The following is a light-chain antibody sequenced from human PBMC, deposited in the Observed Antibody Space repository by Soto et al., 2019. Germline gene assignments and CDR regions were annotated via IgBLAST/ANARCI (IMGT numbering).Light chain of an antibody. V-gene: IGKV4-1*01. Sequence: DFVMTQSPDSLPVSLGERATINCKSSQSVLSSSNNKNYLAWFQQKPGQPPKLLIYWASTRESGVPDRFSGSGSGTDFTLTINSLQAEDVAVYYCQQYHSDPITFGQGTRLEIK. CDR2: WAS. CDR3: QQYHSDPIT. CDR1: QSVLSSSNNKNY. J-gene: IGKJ5*01.